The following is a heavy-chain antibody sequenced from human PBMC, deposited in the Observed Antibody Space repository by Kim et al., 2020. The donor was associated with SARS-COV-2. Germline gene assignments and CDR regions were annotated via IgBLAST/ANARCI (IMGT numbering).Heavy chain of an antibody. CDR1: GFTFSSYG. V-gene: IGHV3-30*18. D-gene: IGHD6-13*01. CDR2: ISYDGTNK. J-gene: IGHJ4*02. CDR3: AKGSSSSHQRAYFDY. Sequence: GGSLRLSCAASGFTFSSYGMHWVRQAPGKGLEWVAVISYDGTNKYYADSVKGRFTISRDNSKNTLYLQMNSLRAEDTAVYYCAKGSSSSHQRAYFDYWGQGTLVTVSS.